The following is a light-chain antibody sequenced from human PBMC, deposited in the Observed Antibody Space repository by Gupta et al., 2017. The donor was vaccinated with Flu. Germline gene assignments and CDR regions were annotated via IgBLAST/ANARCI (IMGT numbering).Light chain of an antibody. CDR3: QHSCNSLST. V-gene: IGKV3-20*01. CDR1: ESVSSSY. Sequence: GTLCLSPGERATHSCGARESVSSSYLAWYQQKPGLAPRLLIYSASTRATGLPDRFSGSGSGTEFTLTISRPEPEDFAVYCCQHSCNSLSTFGQGTKLEIK. CDR2: SAS. J-gene: IGKJ2*01.